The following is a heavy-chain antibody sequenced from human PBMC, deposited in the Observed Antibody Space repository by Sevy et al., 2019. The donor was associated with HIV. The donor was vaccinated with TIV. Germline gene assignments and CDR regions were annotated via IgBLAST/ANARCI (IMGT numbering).Heavy chain of an antibody. CDR2: ISAGGTTT. CDR1: GFIFSNYP. D-gene: IGHD3-22*01. V-gene: IGHV3-48*04. CDR3: ARSTYYFDTTGFGSFDI. Sequence: GGSLRLSCAASGFIFSNYPMSWVRHSPGKGLEWVSDISAGGTTTYYADSVKGRFIISRDNAKKSLYLQMNSLRVEDTALYHCARSTYYFDTTGFGSFDIWGQGTMVTVSS. J-gene: IGHJ3*02.